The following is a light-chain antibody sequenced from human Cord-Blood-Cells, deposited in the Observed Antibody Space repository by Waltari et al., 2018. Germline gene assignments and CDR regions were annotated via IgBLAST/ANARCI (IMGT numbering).Light chain of an antibody. J-gene: IGKJ1*01. CDR3: QQSYSTWT. Sequence: DIQMTQSPSSLSASVGDRVTITCRASQSISSYLNWYQQKPGKAPKLLIYAASRLQSVVPSRFSGSGSGTDFTLTISSLQPEDFATYYCQQSYSTWTFGQGTKVEIK. V-gene: IGKV1-39*01. CDR1: QSISSY. CDR2: AAS.